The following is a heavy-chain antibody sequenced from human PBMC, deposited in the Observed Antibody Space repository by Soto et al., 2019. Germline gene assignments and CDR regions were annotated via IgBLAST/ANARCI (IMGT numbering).Heavy chain of an antibody. V-gene: IGHV1-69*01. D-gene: IGHD2-2*01. CDR1: GGTFSSYA. Sequence: QVQLVQSGAEVKKPGSSVTVSCKASGGTFSSYAISWVRQAPGQGLEWMGGIIPIFGTANYAQKFQGRVTITADESTSTAYMELSSLRSEDTAVYYCARSDCSSTSCVSYYYYGMDVWGQGTTVTVSS. CDR2: IIPIFGTA. J-gene: IGHJ6*02. CDR3: ARSDCSSTSCVSYYYYGMDV.